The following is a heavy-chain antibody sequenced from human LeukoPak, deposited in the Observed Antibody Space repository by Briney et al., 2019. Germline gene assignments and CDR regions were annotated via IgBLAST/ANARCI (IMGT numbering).Heavy chain of an antibody. CDR1: GFTFSNAW. Sequence: GGSLRLSCAASGFTFSNAWMNWVRQAPGKGLEWVGRVKSKTDGGTTDYAAPVKGRFTISRDDSKNTLSLQMNSLRAEDTAVYYCAREAGITMVRGVIIETYFDYWGQGTLVTVSS. J-gene: IGHJ4*02. V-gene: IGHV3-15*01. CDR3: AREAGITMVRGVIIETYFDY. D-gene: IGHD3-10*01. CDR2: VKSKTDGGTT.